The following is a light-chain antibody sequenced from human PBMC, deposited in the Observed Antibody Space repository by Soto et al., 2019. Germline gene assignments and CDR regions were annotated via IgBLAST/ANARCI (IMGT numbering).Light chain of an antibody. Sequence: DIQMTQSPSSLSASVGDRVTITCQASQHISHYLNWYQQKPGKAPMLLIYDASNLETGVPSRFSGSGAGTDFTFTISSLQPEDIETYYCQQYDNLPLTYGPGTKVDIK. CDR3: QQYDNLPLT. J-gene: IGKJ3*01. V-gene: IGKV1-33*01. CDR2: DAS. CDR1: QHISHY.